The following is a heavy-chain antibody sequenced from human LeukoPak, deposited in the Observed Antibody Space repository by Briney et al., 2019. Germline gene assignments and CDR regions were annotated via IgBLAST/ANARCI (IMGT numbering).Heavy chain of an antibody. CDR1: GFTFSSYA. D-gene: IGHD1-7*01. CDR3: AKNHWNYVSSPFDY. CDR2: ITGSGGST. Sequence: GRSLRLSCAASGFTFSSYAMSWVRQAPGKGLEWVSVITGSGGSTYYADSVKGRFTISRDNSKNTLYPQMNSLRAEDTAVYYCAKNHWNYVSSPFDYWGQGTLVTVSS. J-gene: IGHJ4*02. V-gene: IGHV3-23*01.